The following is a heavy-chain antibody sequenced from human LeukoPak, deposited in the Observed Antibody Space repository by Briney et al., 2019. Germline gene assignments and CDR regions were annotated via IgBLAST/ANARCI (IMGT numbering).Heavy chain of an antibody. CDR1: GASIRDYY. V-gene: IGHV4-59*01. CDR2: IYFTGST. Sequence: PSETLSLTCSVSGASIRDYYWSWIRQSPGKGLEWIGNIYFTGSTTYNPSLKSRVTMSVDTSKNHFSLELNSVTAADTAVYYCTRETTGTTRGNWFDPWGQGTLVTVSS. D-gene: IGHD1-1*01. J-gene: IGHJ5*02. CDR3: TRETTGTTRGNWFDP.